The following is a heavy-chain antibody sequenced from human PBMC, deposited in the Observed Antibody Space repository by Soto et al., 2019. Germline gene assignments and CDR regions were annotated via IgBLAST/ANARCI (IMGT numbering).Heavy chain of an antibody. V-gene: IGHV1-2*02. D-gene: IGHD3-3*01. J-gene: IGHJ4*02. CDR1: GYTFTGYY. CDR3: VRDYDFWSASYFDS. Sequence: ASEKVSCKASGYTFTGYYMHWVRQAPGQGLEWMGWIYPNSGDTNYAQKFQGRVTMTRDTSISTAYMELSRLRSDDTAVYYCVRDYDFWSASYFDSWGQGTLVTVSS. CDR2: IYPNSGDT.